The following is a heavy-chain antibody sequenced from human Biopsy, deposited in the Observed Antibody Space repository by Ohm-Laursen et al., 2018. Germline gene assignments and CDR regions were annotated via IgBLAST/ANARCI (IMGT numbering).Heavy chain of an antibody. V-gene: IGHV3-11*01. D-gene: IGHD5-24*01. CDR3: ARDVEGFYSYAMDV. CDR2: ITSGGSTT. CDR1: GFTFSDYY. Sequence: LSCAASGFTFSDYYMSWIRQAPGKGLEWVSYITSGGSTTDYADSVKGRFTISRDNAKSSLFLQMNSLRAEDTAVYYCARDVEGFYSYAMDVWGQGTTVTVSS. J-gene: IGHJ6*02.